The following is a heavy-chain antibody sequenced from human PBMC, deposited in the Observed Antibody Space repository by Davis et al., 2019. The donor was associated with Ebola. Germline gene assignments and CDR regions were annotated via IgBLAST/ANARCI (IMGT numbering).Heavy chain of an antibody. Sequence: GESLKISCAASGFSVSSNYMTWVRQAPGKGLEWVANIKQDATEIYYLDSVKGRFTISRDNARHSVYLQMNSLRAEDTALYYCAAAFYYDSSAVYWGQGSMVTVSS. CDR1: GFSVSSNY. CDR3: AAAFYYDSSAVY. D-gene: IGHD3-22*01. J-gene: IGHJ4*02. CDR2: IKQDATEI. V-gene: IGHV3-7*01.